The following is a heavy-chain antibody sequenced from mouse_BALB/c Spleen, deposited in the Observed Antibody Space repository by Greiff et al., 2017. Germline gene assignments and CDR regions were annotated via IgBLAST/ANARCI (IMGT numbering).Heavy chain of an antibody. V-gene: IGHV3-6*02. CDR2: ISYDGSN. Sequence: EVQLQESGPGLVKPSQSLSLTCSVTGYSITSGYYWNWIRQFPGNKLEWMGYISYDGSNNYNPSLKNRISITRDTSKNQFFLKLNSVTTEDTATYYCASPGYDGAMDYWGQGTSVTVSS. D-gene: IGHD2-2*01. CDR1: GYSITSGYY. CDR3: ASPGYDGAMDY. J-gene: IGHJ4*01.